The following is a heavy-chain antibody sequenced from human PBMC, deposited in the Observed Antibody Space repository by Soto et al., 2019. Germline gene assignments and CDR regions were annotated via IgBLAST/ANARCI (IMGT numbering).Heavy chain of an antibody. V-gene: IGHV3-74*01. D-gene: IGHD3-22*01. J-gene: IGHJ4*02. Sequence: GGSLRLSCAASGFTFSSYWVHGVRQAPGKGLVWVSRINSDGSSTSYADSVKGRFTISRDNAKNTLYLQMNSLRAEDTAVYYCASFGYDSSGYYTVNWGQGILVTLSS. CDR2: INSDGSST. CDR3: ASFGYDSSGYYTVN. CDR1: GFTFSSYW.